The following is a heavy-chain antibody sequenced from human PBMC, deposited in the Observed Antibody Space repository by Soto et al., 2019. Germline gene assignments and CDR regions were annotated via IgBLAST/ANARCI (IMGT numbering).Heavy chain of an antibody. J-gene: IGHJ5*02. CDR1: GYTSNSNG. CDR2: ISASNVNT. CDR3: AFSCDRPLHP. Sequence: QVQLVQSGAEVKKPGASVKVSCKASGYTSNSNGISWVRQAPGQGLEWMGWISASNVNTGYAQKLRGRVTMTIDTSTRTAYMELRSLNSDDKAVYYGAFSCDRPLHPWGQGPPVTVSS. V-gene: IGHV1-18*01.